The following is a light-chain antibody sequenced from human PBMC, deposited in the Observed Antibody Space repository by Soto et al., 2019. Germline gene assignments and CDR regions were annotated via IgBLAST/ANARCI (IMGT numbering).Light chain of an antibody. J-gene: IGKJ4*01. CDR2: ATS. CDR3: QQRTDWPLT. V-gene: IGKV3D-20*02. CDR1: QTVNSDY. Sequence: PGETATLSCRASQTVNSDYLAWFQQRPGQAPRLLIFATSRRATDIPDRFSGSGSGTDFTLAIRRLEPEDFAVYFCQQRTDWPLTFGGGTKLEI.